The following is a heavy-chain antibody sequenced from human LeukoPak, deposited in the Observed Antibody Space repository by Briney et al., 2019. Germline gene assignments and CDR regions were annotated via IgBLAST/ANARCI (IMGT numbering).Heavy chain of an antibody. J-gene: IGHJ4*02. Sequence: PSETLSLTCTISGASISDYFWSWVRQPPGKGLEWIGYVFYSGSTTYNPSLNSRVTISMDTSRSQFSLRLGSVTAADTAVYYCAGFSGSYFFDYWGPGNLVTVSS. CDR3: AGFSGSYFFDY. V-gene: IGHV4-59*01. D-gene: IGHD1-26*01. CDR2: VFYSGST. CDR1: GASISDYF.